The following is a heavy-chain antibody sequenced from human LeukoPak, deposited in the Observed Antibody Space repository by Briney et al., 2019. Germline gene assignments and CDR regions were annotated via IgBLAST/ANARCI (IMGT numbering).Heavy chain of an antibody. J-gene: IGHJ4*02. Sequence: PGGSLRLSCEASGFTFSSYNMHWVRQAPGEGLMWVSRINDDGTDTKYAESVKGRFTISRDNAKNTLYLQMNSLRAHDTAMYYCARDLDWLIYDYWGQGSLVAVSS. CDR3: ARDLDWLIYDY. CDR1: GFTFSSYN. D-gene: IGHD2-21*01. CDR2: INDDGTDT. V-gene: IGHV3-74*03.